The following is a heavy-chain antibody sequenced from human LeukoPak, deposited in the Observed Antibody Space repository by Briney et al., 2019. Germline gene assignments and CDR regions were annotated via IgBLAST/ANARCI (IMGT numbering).Heavy chain of an antibody. CDR3: ASKSTDHGELRFDY. Sequence: SETLSLTCTISGDSTNTYFWSWIRQPPGKGLEWIGYIYYTGTTNYNPSLKSRVTISVDTSKNQFSLKVSSVTAADTGVYYCASKSTDHGELRFDYWGQGTLVTVSS. V-gene: IGHV4-59*01. CDR2: IYYTGTT. J-gene: IGHJ4*02. CDR1: GDSTNTYF. D-gene: IGHD4-17*01.